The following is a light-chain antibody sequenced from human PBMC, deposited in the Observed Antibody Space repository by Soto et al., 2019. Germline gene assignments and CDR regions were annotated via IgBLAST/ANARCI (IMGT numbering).Light chain of an antibody. V-gene: IGKV3-20*01. J-gene: IGKJ1*01. CDR1: QSVSSSY. CDR3: QQYGSSFWT. Sequence: EIVLTQSRSTLSLSPGERATLSCRASQSVSSSYLAWYQQKPGQAPRLLIYGASSRATGIPDRFSGSGSGTDFTLTISRLEPEDFAVYYCQQYGSSFWTFGQGTKVEIK. CDR2: GAS.